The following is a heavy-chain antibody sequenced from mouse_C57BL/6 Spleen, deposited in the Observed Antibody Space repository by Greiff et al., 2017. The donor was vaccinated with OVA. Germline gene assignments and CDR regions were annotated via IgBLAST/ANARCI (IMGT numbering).Heavy chain of an antibody. Sequence: QVQLQQSGAELMKPGASVKLSCKATGYTFTGYWIEWVKQRPGHGLEWIGEILPGSGSTNYTEKIKGKATFTADTTSNTAYMQLSSLTTEDSAIYYCARWLKGAMDYWGQGTSVTVSS. V-gene: IGHV1-9*01. CDR3: ARWLKGAMDY. D-gene: IGHD2-2*01. J-gene: IGHJ4*01. CDR1: GYTFTGYW. CDR2: ILPGSGST.